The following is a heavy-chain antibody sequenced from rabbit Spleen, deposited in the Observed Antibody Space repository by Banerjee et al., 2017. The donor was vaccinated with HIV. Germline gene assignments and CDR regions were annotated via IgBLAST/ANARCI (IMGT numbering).Heavy chain of an antibody. CDR2: IYTGTSGSI. Sequence: PGKGLEWIACIYTGTSGSIWYASWAKGRFTISKTSSTTVTLQMTSLTAADTATYFCARDGTGGSYFALWGPGTLVTVS. V-gene: IGHV1S40*01. CDR3: ARDGTGGSYFAL. D-gene: IGHD8-1*01. J-gene: IGHJ6*01.